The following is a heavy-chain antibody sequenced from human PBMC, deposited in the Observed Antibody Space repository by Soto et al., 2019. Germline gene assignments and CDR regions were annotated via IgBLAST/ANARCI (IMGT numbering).Heavy chain of an antibody. V-gene: IGHV1-18*01. D-gene: IGHD3-10*01. CDR2: ISAYNGNT. J-gene: IGHJ4*02. CDR1: GYTFTSYA. CDR3: ASGWFGEFVYQFDY. Sequence: ASVKVSCKASGYTFTSYAMHWVRQAPGQRLEWMGWISAYNGNTNYAQKFQGRVTMTTDTPTSTAYMELRSLGSDDTAVYYCASGWFGEFVYQFDYWGQGTLVTVSS.